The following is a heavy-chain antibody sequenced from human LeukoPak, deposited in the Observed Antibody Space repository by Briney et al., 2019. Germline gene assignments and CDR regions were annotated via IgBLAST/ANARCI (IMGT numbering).Heavy chain of an antibody. V-gene: IGHV3-33*01. J-gene: IGHJ4*02. CDR2: IWYDGSNK. D-gene: IGHD6-19*01. CDR1: GFTFSSYG. Sequence: GGSLRLSCAASGFTFSSYGMHWVRQAPGEGLEGVAVIWYDGSNKYYADSVKGRFTISRDNSKNTLYLQMNSLRAEDTAVYYCARERAQYSSGWEFDYWGQGTLVTVSS. CDR3: ARERAQYSSGWEFDY.